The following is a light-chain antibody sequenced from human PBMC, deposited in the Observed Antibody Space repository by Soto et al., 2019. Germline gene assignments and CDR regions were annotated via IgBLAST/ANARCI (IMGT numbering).Light chain of an antibody. CDR1: SSDVGGYDY. CDR2: EVT. Sequence: QSALTQPPSASGSPGQSVTISCTGTSSDVGGYDYVSWYQQHPGKAPKLMIYEVTKRPSGVPDRFSGSKSGNTASLTVSGLQAEDEADYYCSSYAGGNSVGVFGTGTKVTVL. CDR3: SSYAGGNSVGV. V-gene: IGLV2-8*01. J-gene: IGLJ1*01.